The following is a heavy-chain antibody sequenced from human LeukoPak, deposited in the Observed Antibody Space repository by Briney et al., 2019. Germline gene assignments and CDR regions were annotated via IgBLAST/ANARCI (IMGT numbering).Heavy chain of an antibody. CDR3: ARGTATHQYSFDY. CDR1: GFTFSNYG. D-gene: IGHD2-2*01. CDR2: TRYDKSDI. V-gene: IGHV3-30*02. Sequence: GGSLRLSCAASGFTFSNYGMHWVRQAPGKGVGWVALTRYDKSDIYYVDSVKGRFTISRDNSKNILYLQMNSLRAEDTAVYFCARGTATHQYSFDYWGQGTLVTVSS. J-gene: IGHJ4*02.